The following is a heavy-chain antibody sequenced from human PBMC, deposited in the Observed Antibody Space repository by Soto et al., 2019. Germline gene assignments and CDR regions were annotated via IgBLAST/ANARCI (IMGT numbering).Heavy chain of an antibody. D-gene: IGHD6-13*01. V-gene: IGHV1-69*02. J-gene: IGHJ3*02. Sequence: QVQLVQSGAEVKKPGSSVKVSCKASGGTFSSYTISWVRQAPGQGLEWMGRIIPILGIANYAQKFQGRVTITADKSTSTAYMELSSLRSEDTAVYYCARGTAAAAHAFDTWGQGTMVTVSS. CDR3: ARGTAAAAHAFDT. CDR2: IIPILGIA. CDR1: GGTFSSYT.